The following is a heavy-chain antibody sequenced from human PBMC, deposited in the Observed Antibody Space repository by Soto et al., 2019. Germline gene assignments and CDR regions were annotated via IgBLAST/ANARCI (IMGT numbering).Heavy chain of an antibody. D-gene: IGHD6-13*01. Sequence: EVQLVESGGGLVQPGGSLRLSCAASGFTFSSHWMSWVRQAPGKGLEWVANIKQDGSEKYYVDSVKGRFTISRDNAKNSLYLQMNSLRAEDTAVYYCARVRIAAAGTGWFDPWGQGTLVTVSS. J-gene: IGHJ5*02. CDR3: ARVRIAAAGTGWFDP. CDR1: GFTFSSHW. V-gene: IGHV3-7*03. CDR2: IKQDGSEK.